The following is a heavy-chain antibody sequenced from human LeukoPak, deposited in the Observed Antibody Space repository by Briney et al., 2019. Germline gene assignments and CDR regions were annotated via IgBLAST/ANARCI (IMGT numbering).Heavy chain of an antibody. V-gene: IGHV4-38-2*02. J-gene: IGHJ4*02. CDR2: IYHSGRT. Sequence: PSETLSLTCTVSGYSISSGYYWGWIRPPPGKGLEWIGSIYHSGRTYYNPSLKSRVTISVDTSKNQLSLKLSSVTAADTAVYYCARSSGGDTTFDYWGQGTLVTVSS. D-gene: IGHD4-17*01. CDR1: GYSISSGYY. CDR3: ARSSGGDTTFDY.